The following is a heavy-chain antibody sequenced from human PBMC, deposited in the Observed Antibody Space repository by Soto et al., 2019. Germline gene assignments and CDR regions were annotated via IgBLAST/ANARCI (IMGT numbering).Heavy chain of an antibody. CDR3: ARHNYGSGSTYFDY. D-gene: IGHD3-10*01. Sequence: PSETLSLTCTVSGGSISSGSYYWSWIRQLPGKGLEWIGYIYYSGSTYYNPSLKSRVTISVDTSKNQFSLKLNSVTAADTAVYCCARHNYGSGSTYFDYWGQGTLVTVSS. J-gene: IGHJ4*02. V-gene: IGHV4-31*03. CDR2: IYYSGST. CDR1: GGSISSGSYY.